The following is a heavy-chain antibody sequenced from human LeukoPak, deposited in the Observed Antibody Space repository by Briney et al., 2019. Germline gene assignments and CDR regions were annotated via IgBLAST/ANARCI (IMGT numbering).Heavy chain of an antibody. D-gene: IGHD6-19*01. CDR3: ARVRRFQWLPRGDWFDP. V-gene: IGHV1-2*02. CDR1: GYTFTGYY. J-gene: IGHJ5*02. Sequence: ASVKVSCKASGYTFTGYYIHWVRQAPGQGLEWMGWINPNSGGTNYAQKLQGRVTMTTDTSTSTAYMELRSLRSDDTAVYYCARVRRFQWLPRGDWFDPWGQGTLVTVSS. CDR2: INPNSGGT.